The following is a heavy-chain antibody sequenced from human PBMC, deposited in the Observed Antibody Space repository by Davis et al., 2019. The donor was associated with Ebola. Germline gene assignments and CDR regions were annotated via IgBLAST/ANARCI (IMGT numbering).Heavy chain of an antibody. D-gene: IGHD2-15*01. CDR2: ISYDGSNK. V-gene: IGHV3-30-3*01. J-gene: IGHJ4*02. CDR1: EFTFSSYW. Sequence: PGGSLRLSCAASEFTFSSYWMHWVRQAPGKGLEWVAVISYDGSNKYYADSVKGRFTISRDNSKNTLHVQVNSLRPEDTAVYYCARSKDEGLPFDYWGQGTLVTVSS. CDR3: ARSKDEGLPFDY.